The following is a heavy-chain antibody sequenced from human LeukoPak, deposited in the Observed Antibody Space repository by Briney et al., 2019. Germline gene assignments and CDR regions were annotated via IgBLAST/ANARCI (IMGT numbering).Heavy chain of an antibody. Sequence: GGSLRLSCAASGFTFSGYAMSWVRQAPGKGLEWVSAISGSGGSTYYADSVKGRFTISRDNSKNTLYLQMNSLRAEDTAVYYCAKNSPRYCGGDCPLDYWGQGTLVTVSS. D-gene: IGHD2-21*02. CDR2: ISGSGGST. J-gene: IGHJ4*02. V-gene: IGHV3-23*01. CDR1: GFTFSGYA. CDR3: AKNSPRYCGGDCPLDY.